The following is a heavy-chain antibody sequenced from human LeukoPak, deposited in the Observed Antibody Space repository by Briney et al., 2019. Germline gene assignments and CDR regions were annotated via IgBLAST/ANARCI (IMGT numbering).Heavy chain of an antibody. CDR2: ISGSSSTI. Sequence: QPGGSLRLSCAASGFTFSSYSMNWLRQAPGKGLEWVSKISGSSSTIWYADSVKGRFTISRDNAQNSLHLQMNSLRDEDTAVYYCSRDRDYAFDYWGQGTLVSVSS. CDR3: SRDRDYAFDY. D-gene: IGHD4-17*01. V-gene: IGHV3-48*02. CDR1: GFTFSSYS. J-gene: IGHJ4*02.